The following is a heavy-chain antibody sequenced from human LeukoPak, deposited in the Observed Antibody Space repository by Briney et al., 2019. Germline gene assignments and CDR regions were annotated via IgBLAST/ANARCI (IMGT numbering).Heavy chain of an antibody. Sequence: ASVKVSCKASGYTFTSYAMHWVRQAPGQRLEWMGWINAGNGNTKYSQKFQGRVTITRDTSASTVYMELSSLRSEDTAVYYCARYGHKYSGWFTSNWFDPWGQGTLVTVSS. CDR1: GYTFTSYA. CDR2: INAGNGNT. V-gene: IGHV1-3*01. CDR3: ARYGHKYSGWFTSNWFDP. J-gene: IGHJ5*02. D-gene: IGHD6-19*01.